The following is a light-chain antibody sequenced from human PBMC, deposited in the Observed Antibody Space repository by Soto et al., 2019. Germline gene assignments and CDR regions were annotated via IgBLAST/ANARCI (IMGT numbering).Light chain of an antibody. J-gene: IGLJ2*01. V-gene: IGLV3-21*01. CDR1: NIGSKS. Sequence: SYELTQPPSVSVAPGKTASVACGGRNIGSKSVHGYQKKSGQAPVLVMYYDSDPPSGIPERFSGSNSGNTATLTISSVEAGDEADYYYKVWDISSGPVVFGGGTKLT. CDR2: YDS. CDR3: KVWDISSGPVV.